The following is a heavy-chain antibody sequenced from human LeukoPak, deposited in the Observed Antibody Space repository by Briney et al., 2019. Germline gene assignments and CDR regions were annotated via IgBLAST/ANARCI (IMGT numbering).Heavy chain of an antibody. V-gene: IGHV3-48*03. CDR3: ARVGFFSSWELLGAFDI. CDR2: ISSSGSTI. D-gene: IGHD1-26*01. CDR1: GFTFSSYE. Sequence: GGSLRLSCAASGFTFSSYEMNRVRQAPGKGLEWVSYISSSGSTIYYADSVKGRFTISRDNAKNSLYLQMNSLRAEDTAVYYCARVGFFSSWELLGAFDIWGQGTMVTVSS. J-gene: IGHJ3*02.